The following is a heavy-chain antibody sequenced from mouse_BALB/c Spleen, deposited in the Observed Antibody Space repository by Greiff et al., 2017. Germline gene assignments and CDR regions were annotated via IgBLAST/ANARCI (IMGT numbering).Heavy chain of an antibody. CDR3: ASPGPGSYWYFDV. J-gene: IGHJ1*01. V-gene: IGHV1S127*01. CDR2: IDPSNSET. CDR1: GYTFTSYW. Sequence: VKLVESGPELVRPGASVKMSCKASGYTFTSYWMHWVKQRPGQGLEWIGMIDPSNSETRLNQKFKDKATLNVDKSSNTAYMQLSSLTSEDSAVYYCASPGPGSYWYFDVWGAGTTVTVSS.